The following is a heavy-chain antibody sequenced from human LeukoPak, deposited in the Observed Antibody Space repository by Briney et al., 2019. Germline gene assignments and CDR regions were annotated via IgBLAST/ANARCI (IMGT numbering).Heavy chain of an antibody. D-gene: IGHD6-13*01. J-gene: IGHJ4*02. CDR1: GDSVSSNSAD. V-gene: IGHV6-1*01. CDR2: TFCRSQCYN. CDR3: ARASYSSSWSIDY. Sequence: SQTLSLTCAISGDSVSSNSADWNWIRQSPSRGLEWLGRTFCRSQCYNDYAVSVKSRIIINPDKSKNQLSLQLNSVTPEDTAVYYCARASYSSSWSIDYWGQGTRVTVSS.